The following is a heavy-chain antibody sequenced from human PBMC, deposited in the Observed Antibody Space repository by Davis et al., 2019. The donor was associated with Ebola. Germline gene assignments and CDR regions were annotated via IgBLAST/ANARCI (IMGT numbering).Heavy chain of an antibody. CDR1: GFTFRSYA. V-gene: IGHV3-23*01. J-gene: IGHJ4*02. Sequence: GGSLRLSCAASGFTFRSYAMSWVRQAPGMGLEWVSAISGSGGSTYYADSVKGRFTISRDNPKNTLYLQMNSLRAEDTAVYYCAKRAGYSSSWYFEFGYWGQGTLVTVSS. D-gene: IGHD6-13*01. CDR2: ISGSGGST. CDR3: AKRAGYSSSWYFEFGY.